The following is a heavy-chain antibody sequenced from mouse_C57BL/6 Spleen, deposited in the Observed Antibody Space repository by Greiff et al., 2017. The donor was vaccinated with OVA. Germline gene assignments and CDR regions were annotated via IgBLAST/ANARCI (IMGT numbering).Heavy chain of an antibody. CDR3: TRGGTFFFAY. CDR1: GYTFTDYE. CDR2: IDPETGGT. D-gene: IGHD3-3*01. Sequence: QVQLKQSGAELVRPGASVTLSCKASGYTFTDYEMHWVKQTPVHGLEWIGAIDPETGGTAYNQKFKGKAILTADKSSSTAYMELRSLTSEDSAVYYCTRGGTFFFAYWGQGTLVTVSA. V-gene: IGHV1-15*01. J-gene: IGHJ3*01.